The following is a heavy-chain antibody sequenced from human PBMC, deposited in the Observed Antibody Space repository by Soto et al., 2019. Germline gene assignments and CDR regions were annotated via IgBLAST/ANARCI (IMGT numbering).Heavy chain of an antibody. CDR3: ARGEGYESGYYNY. Sequence: SETLSLTCAVSGDSISTRNWWSWARQTPGKGLEWIGEIYHTGSINYSPSVNSRITVSVDKSKNQFSLRLTSVTAADTAVYYCARGEGYESGYYNYWGQGILVTVSS. D-gene: IGHD5-12*01. J-gene: IGHJ4*02. CDR2: IYHTGSI. CDR1: GDSISTRNW. V-gene: IGHV4-4*02.